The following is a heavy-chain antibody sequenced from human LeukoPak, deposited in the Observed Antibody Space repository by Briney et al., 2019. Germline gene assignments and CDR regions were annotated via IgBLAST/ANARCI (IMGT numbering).Heavy chain of an antibody. CDR3: ARAVLSTQYNWFDP. J-gene: IGHJ5*02. Sequence: SETLSLTCTVSGGSISSHYWSWIRQHPGKGLEWIGYIYYSGSTYYNPSLKSRVTISVDTSKNQFSLKLSSVTAADTAVYYCARAVLSTQYNWFDPWGQGTLVTVSS. CDR1: GGSISSHY. D-gene: IGHD2-2*01. CDR2: IYYSGST. V-gene: IGHV4-59*06.